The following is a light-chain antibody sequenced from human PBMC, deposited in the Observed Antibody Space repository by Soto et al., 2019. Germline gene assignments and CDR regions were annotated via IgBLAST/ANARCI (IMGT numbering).Light chain of an antibody. CDR3: SSYTSSATLV. J-gene: IGLJ2*01. Sequence: QSALTQPASVSGSPGQSITISCTGTNSDVGGYDYVSWYQQHPGKAPKLMIYHVSDRPSGVSNRFSGSKSGNTASLTISGLQVEDESDYYCSSYTSSATLVFGGGTKLTVL. V-gene: IGLV2-14*01. CDR2: HVS. CDR1: NSDVGGYDY.